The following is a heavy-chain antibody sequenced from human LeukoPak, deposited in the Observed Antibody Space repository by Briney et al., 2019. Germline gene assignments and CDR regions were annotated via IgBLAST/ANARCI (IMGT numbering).Heavy chain of an antibody. J-gene: IGHJ4*02. Sequence: ASVKVSCKASGGTFSSYAISWVRQAPGQGLEWMGGIIPIFGTAIYAQKFQGRVTMTEDTSTDTAYMELSSLRSEDTAVYYCATDRGLEYYFDYWGQGTLVTVSS. D-gene: IGHD5-24*01. CDR2: IIPIFGTA. CDR1: GGTFSSYA. CDR3: ATDRGLEYYFDY. V-gene: IGHV1-69*06.